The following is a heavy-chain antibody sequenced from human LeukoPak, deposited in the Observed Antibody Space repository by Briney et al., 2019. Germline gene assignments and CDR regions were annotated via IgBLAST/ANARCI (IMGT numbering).Heavy chain of an antibody. CDR1: GYSFTSYW. D-gene: IGHD5-12*01. J-gene: IGHJ4*02. V-gene: IGHV5-51*01. CDR2: IFPGDSDT. Sequence: GESLKISCKGSGYSFTSYWLGWGRQMPGKGLELMGIIFPGDSDTRYSPFFQGQVTISADKSISTAYLQWSSLKASDTAMYYCARRSGYEAELNYWGQGTLVTVSS. CDR3: ARRSGYEAELNY.